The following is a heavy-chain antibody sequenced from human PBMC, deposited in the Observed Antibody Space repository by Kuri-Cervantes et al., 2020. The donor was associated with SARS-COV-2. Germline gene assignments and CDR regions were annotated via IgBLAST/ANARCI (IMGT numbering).Heavy chain of an antibody. J-gene: IGHJ4*02. V-gene: IGHV3-73*01. CDR2: IRSKANSYAT. CDR3: TIQVRGYCSGGSCLTLDY. CDR1: GFTFSGSA. D-gene: IGHD2-15*01. Sequence: GESLKISCAASGFTFSGSAMHWVRQASGKGLEWVGRIRSKANSYATAYAASVKGRFTISRDDSKNTAYLQMNSLKTEDTAVYYCTIQVRGYCSGGSCLTLDYWGQGTLVTVSS.